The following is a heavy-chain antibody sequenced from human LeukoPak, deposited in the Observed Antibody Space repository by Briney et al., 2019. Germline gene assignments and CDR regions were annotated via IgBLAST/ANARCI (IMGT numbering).Heavy chain of an antibody. CDR1: GYTFTSYG. CDR2: ISGYNGNT. CDR3: ARVRFLEWFNYYGMDV. V-gene: IGHV1-18*01. Sequence: ASVKVSCKASGYTFTSYGISWVRQAPGQGLEWMGWISGYNGNTNYAQKLQGRVTTTTDTSTSTAYMELRSLRSDDTAVYYCARVRFLEWFNYYGMDVWGQGTTVTVSS. J-gene: IGHJ6*02. D-gene: IGHD3-3*01.